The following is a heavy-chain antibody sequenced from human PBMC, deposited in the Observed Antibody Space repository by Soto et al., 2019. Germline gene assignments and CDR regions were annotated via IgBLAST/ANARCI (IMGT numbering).Heavy chain of an antibody. J-gene: IGHJ6*03. CDR3: ARVPTVTTPPYYDCYMDV. Sequence: QVQLQESGPGLVKPSGTLSLTCAVSSGSISSSNWWSWVRQPPGKGPEWIVEIYHSGSTNYNPTRKSRVTISVDKSKNQFSLKLSSVTAADTAVYYCARVPTVTTPPYYDCYMDVWGKGTTVNVSS. V-gene: IGHV4-4*02. CDR2: IYHSGST. D-gene: IGHD4-17*01. CDR1: SGSISSSNW.